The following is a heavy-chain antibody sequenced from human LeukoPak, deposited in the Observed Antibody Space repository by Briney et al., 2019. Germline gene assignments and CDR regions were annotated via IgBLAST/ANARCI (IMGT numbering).Heavy chain of an antibody. V-gene: IGHV3-30*18. CDR1: GFTFSSYG. D-gene: IGHD1-26*01. CDR3: AKDGYSGTLLKN. CDR2: ISYDGSNK. J-gene: IGHJ1*01. Sequence: GGTLRLSCEVSGFTFSSYGMHWVRQAPGKGLEWVAVISYDGSNKYYADSVKGRFTISRDNSKNTLYLQLNSLRAEDTAVYYCAKDGYSGTLLKNWGQGTLVTVSS.